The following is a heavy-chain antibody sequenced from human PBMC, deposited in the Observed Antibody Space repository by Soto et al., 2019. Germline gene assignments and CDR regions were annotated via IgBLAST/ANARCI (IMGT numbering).Heavy chain of an antibody. CDR1: GGTFSSYA. J-gene: IGHJ5*02. CDR3: ARGGLRYFDWLPNWFDP. D-gene: IGHD3-9*01. V-gene: IGHV1-8*02. Sequence: ASVKVSCKASGGTFSSYAISWVRQAPGQGLEWMGWMNPISGNTGYVQKFQGRVTMTRNTSISTAYMELSSLRSEDTAVYYCARGGLRYFDWLPNWFDPWGQGTLVTVSS. CDR2: MNPISGNT.